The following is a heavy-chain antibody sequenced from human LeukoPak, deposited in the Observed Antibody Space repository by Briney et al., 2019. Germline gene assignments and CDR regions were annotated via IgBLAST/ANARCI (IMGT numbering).Heavy chain of an antibody. Sequence: GGPLTLFCAASGFTLSSYSMNWVRHAPGEGVEWVSYISSSNSYIYNADSVKGRFTISRDNAKNSLYLQMNSLRAEDTAVYYCARDQGLLVVAGRFGYWGQGTLVTVSS. CDR3: ARDQGLLVVAGRFGY. CDR1: GFTLSSYS. CDR2: ISSSNSYI. D-gene: IGHD2-15*01. J-gene: IGHJ4*02. V-gene: IGHV3-21*01.